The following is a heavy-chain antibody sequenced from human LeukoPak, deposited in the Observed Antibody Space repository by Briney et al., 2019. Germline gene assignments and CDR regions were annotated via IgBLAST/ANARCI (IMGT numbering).Heavy chain of an antibody. Sequence: LPGGSLRLSCAASGFTFDDYGMSWVRQAPGKGLEWVSGITWNSDTTGYADSVKGRFTISRDNAKNSLYLQMNSLRAEDTALYYCARPYTGSRHHYYYYMDVWGKGTTVTVSS. CDR2: ITWNSDTT. J-gene: IGHJ6*03. CDR1: GFTFDDYG. D-gene: IGHD2-2*02. CDR3: ARPYTGSRHHYYYYMDV. V-gene: IGHV3-20*04.